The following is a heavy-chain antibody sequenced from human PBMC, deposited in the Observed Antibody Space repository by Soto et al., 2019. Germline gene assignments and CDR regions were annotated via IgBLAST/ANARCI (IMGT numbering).Heavy chain of an antibody. CDR2: ISGGGDST. V-gene: IGHV3-23*01. Sequence: EVQLLESGGGLVQPGGSLRLSCAASGFTFSTNSMPWVRQAPGKGLEWVCGISGGGDSTHYADSVNGRFTISRDNSKNTVYLQMNSLTSDDTAVYFCSKWDGSGDQWGQGTLVTVS. D-gene: IGHD1-26*01. J-gene: IGHJ5*02. CDR3: SKWDGSGDQ. CDR1: GFTFSTNS.